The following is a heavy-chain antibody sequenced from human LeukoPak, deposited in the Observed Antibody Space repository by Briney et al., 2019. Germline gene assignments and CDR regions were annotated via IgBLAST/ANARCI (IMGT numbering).Heavy chain of an antibody. J-gene: IGHJ4*02. V-gene: IGHV1-69*13. D-gene: IGHD5-18*01. Sequence: SVKVSCKASGYTFTSYAISWVRQAPGQGLEWMGGIIPIFGTANYAQKFQGRVTITADESTSTAYMELSSLRSEDTAVYYCARESYSYGYPTFDYWGQGTLVTVSS. CDR1: GYTFTSYA. CDR2: IIPIFGTA. CDR3: ARESYSYGYPTFDY.